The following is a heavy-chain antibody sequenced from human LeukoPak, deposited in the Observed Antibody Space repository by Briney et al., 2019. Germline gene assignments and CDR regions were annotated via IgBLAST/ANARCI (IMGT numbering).Heavy chain of an antibody. CDR2: IIPIFGTA. D-gene: IGHD3-22*01. Sequence: GSSVKVSCKASGGTFSSYAISWVRQAPGQGLEWMGGIIPIFGTANYAQKFQGRVTITTDESTSTAYMELSSLRSEDTAVYYCARAPYYYDSSGYLGYWGQGTLVTVSS. CDR1: GGTFSSYA. V-gene: IGHV1-69*05. J-gene: IGHJ4*02. CDR3: ARAPYYYDSSGYLGY.